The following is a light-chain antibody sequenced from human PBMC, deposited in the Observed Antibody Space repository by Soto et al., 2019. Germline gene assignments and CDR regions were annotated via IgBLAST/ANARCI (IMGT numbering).Light chain of an antibody. CDR1: SSNIGAGSD. V-gene: IGLV1-40*01. CDR3: QSYDSSLSASYV. Sequence: QSVLTQPPSVSWAPGQRVTISCTGSSSNIGAGSDVNWYQQLPGTAPKLLIYGNINRPSGVPDRFSGSKSGTSASLAITGLQAEDEADYYCQSYDSSLSASYVFGTGTKLTVL. J-gene: IGLJ1*01. CDR2: GNI.